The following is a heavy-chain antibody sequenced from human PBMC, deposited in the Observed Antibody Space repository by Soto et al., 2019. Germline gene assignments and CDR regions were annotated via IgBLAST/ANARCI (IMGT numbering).Heavy chain of an antibody. J-gene: IGHJ3*02. Sequence: GGSLRLSCAASGFTFSSYGMHWVRQAPGKGLEWVAVIWYDGSNKYYADSVKGRFTISRDNSKNTLYLQMNSLRAEDTAVYYCAREGYCSSTSCYEVGAFDTWGQGTMVTVSS. V-gene: IGHV3-33*01. CDR1: GFTFSSYG. D-gene: IGHD2-2*01. CDR3: AREGYCSSTSCYEVGAFDT. CDR2: IWYDGSNK.